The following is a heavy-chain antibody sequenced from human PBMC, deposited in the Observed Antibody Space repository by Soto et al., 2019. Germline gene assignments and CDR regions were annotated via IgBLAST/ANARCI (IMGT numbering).Heavy chain of an antibody. J-gene: IGHJ5*02. CDR1: GGSVSSGSYY. CDR2: IYYSGST. Sequence: SETLSLPCTVSGGSVSSGSYYWNWIRQPPGKGQEWIGYIYYSGSTNYNPSLKSRVTISVDTSKNQFSLKLSSVTAADTAVYYCAIGRLKLNSFDPSGQGPLGTVSS. CDR3: AIGRLKLNSFDP. V-gene: IGHV4-61*01.